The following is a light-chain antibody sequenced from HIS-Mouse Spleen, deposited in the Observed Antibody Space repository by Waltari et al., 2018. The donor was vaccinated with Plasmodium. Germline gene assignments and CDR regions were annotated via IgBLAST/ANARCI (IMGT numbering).Light chain of an antibody. V-gene: IGLV3-19*01. J-gene: IGLJ3*02. CDR3: NARDSSGNHLV. CDR1: SLRSYY. Sequence: SSELTQDPAVSVALGQTVRITCPGDSLRSYYASWYPKKPGQAPVRVIYGKNNRPTGVPDRFAGASSGNTASLTRTGARAEDEADYYGNARDSSGNHLVFGGGTKLTVL. CDR2: GKN.